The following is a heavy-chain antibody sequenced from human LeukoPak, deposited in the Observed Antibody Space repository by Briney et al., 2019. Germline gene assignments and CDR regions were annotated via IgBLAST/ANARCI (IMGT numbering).Heavy chain of an antibody. J-gene: IGHJ4*02. V-gene: IGHV4-39*01. CDR1: GGYISSSSYY. D-gene: IGHD5-12*01. Sequence: SETLSLTCTVSGGYISSSSYYWGWIRQPPGKGLEWIGSIYYSGNTYYSPSLKSRVTISIDTSKTQFSLKLSSVTAADTAVYYCARSKWLRSPFDYWGQGSLVTVSS. CDR2: IYYSGNT. CDR3: ARSKWLRSPFDY.